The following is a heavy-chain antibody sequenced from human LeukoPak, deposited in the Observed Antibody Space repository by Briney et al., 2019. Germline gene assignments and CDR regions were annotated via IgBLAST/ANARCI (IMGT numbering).Heavy chain of an antibody. D-gene: IGHD3-22*01. CDR1: GGSISSYY. Sequence: SETLSLNCTVSGGSISSYYWSWIRQPPGKGLEWIGYIYYSGSTNYNPSLKSRVTISVDTSKNQFSLKLSSVTAADTAVYYCASSGYYVAHFDYWGQGTLVTVSS. CDR2: IYYSGST. V-gene: IGHV4-59*01. J-gene: IGHJ4*02. CDR3: ASSGYYVAHFDY.